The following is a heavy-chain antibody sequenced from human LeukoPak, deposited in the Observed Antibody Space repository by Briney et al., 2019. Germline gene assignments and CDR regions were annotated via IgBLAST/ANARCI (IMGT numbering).Heavy chain of an antibody. V-gene: IGHV1-8*01. J-gene: IGHJ6*03. CDR1: GYTFTSYD. Sequence: ASVKVSCKASGYTFTSYDINWVRQATGQGLEWMGWMNPNSGNTGYAQKFQGRVTMTRNTSISTAYMELSSLRSEDTAAYYCARSVGCSGGSCYYVDVWGKGITVTISS. CDR3: ARSVGCSGGSCYYVDV. CDR2: MNPNSGNT. D-gene: IGHD2-15*01.